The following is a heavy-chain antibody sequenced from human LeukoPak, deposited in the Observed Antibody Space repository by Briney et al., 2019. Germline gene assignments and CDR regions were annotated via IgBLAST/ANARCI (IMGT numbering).Heavy chain of an antibody. J-gene: IGHJ3*02. D-gene: IGHD2-15*01. CDR3: ARDLGSDYAFDI. CDR1: GFTFSSYT. V-gene: IGHV3-66*01. Sequence: TGGSLRLSCAASGFTFSSYTMNWVRQAPGKGLEWVSVIYSGGSTYYADSVKGRFTISRDNSKNTLYLQMNSLRAEDTAVYYCARDLGSDYAFDIWGQGTMVTVSS. CDR2: IYSGGST.